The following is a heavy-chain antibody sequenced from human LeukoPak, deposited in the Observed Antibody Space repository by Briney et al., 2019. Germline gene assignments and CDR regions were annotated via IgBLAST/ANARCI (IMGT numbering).Heavy chain of an antibody. D-gene: IGHD4-17*01. CDR2: IYSGGTT. CDR3: ARDSTTVTTDY. Sequence: GGSLRLSCAASGFTVSSNYMSWVRKAPGKGLEWVSVIYSGGTTYYADSVKGRFTISRDNSKNMLYLQMNSLRAEDTAVYYCARDSTTVTTDYWGQGTLVTVSS. CDR1: GFTVSSNY. V-gene: IGHV3-66*02. J-gene: IGHJ4*02.